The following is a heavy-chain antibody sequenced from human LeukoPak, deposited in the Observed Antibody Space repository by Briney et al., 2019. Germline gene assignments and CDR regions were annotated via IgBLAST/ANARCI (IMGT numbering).Heavy chain of an antibody. D-gene: IGHD1-26*01. CDR2: INPNSGGT. V-gene: IGHV1-2*02. Sequence: ASVKVSCKASGYTFTGYYMHWVRQAPGQGLEWMGWINPNSGGTNYAQKFQGRVTMTRDTSISTAYMELSRLRAEDTAVYYCARDFVKWELLRAFDIWGQGTMVTVSS. J-gene: IGHJ3*02. CDR3: ARDFVKWELLRAFDI. CDR1: GYTFTGYY.